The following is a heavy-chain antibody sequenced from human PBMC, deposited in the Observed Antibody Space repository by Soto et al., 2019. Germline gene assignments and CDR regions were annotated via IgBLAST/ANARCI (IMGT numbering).Heavy chain of an antibody. D-gene: IGHD1-1*01. CDR2: IWYYGSNI. J-gene: IGHJ3*02. Sequence: QVRLVESGGGVVQPGRSPRLSCEASGFAFTTFAMHWVRQCPGKGLEWLAIIWYYGSNIYYGDSVKGRFTISRDNSRNTLYLQMNSLRVEDTAVYYCARDNSGTPGHDGFDMWGRGTMVTVSS. CDR1: GFAFTTFA. CDR3: ARDNSGTPGHDGFDM. V-gene: IGHV3-33*01.